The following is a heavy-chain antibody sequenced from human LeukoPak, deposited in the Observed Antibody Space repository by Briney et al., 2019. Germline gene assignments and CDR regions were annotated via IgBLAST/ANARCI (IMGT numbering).Heavy chain of an antibody. CDR2: IIPILGIA. V-gene: IGHV1-69*04. J-gene: IGHJ6*02. Sequence: ASVKVSCKASGGTFSSYAISWVRQAPGQGLEWMGRIIPILGIANYARKFQGRVTITADKSTSTAYMELSSLRSEDTAVYYCARAMVRGDYGMDVWGQGTTVTVSS. D-gene: IGHD3-10*01. CDR3: ARAMVRGDYGMDV. CDR1: GGTFSSYA.